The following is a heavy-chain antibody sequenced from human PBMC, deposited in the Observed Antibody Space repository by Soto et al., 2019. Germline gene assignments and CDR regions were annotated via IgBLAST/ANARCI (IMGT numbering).Heavy chain of an antibody. CDR1: GGTFRNYG. CDR2: IIPVFGTP. CDR3: GRYCSGGSCHTLDYYGMDV. D-gene: IGHD2-15*01. J-gene: IGHJ6*02. Sequence: GTSVGVSCKASGGTFRNYGIVCVRQATGQGLEWMGGIIPVFGTPNYAQKFQGRVTITADESTSTAYIEVSSLRSEDTAMFYCGRYCSGGSCHTLDYYGMDVWGQGTTVTVS. V-gene: IGHV1-69*13.